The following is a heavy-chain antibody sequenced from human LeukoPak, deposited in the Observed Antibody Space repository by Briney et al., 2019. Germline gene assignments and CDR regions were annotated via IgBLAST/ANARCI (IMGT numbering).Heavy chain of an antibody. D-gene: IGHD3-9*01. V-gene: IGHV3-30*18. Sequence: GGSLRLSCAASGFTFSSYGMHWVRQAPGKGLEWVAVISYDGSNKYYADSVKGRFTISRDNSKNTLYLQMNSLRAEDTAVYYCAKDQNYVLRYFDWFPLDYWGQGTLVTVSS. J-gene: IGHJ4*02. CDR3: AKDQNYVLRYFDWFPLDY. CDR2: ISYDGSNK. CDR1: GFTFSSYG.